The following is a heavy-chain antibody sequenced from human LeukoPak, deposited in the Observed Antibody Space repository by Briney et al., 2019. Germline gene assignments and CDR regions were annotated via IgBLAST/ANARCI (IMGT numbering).Heavy chain of an antibody. CDR1: GFTVSSNY. Sequence: PGGSLRLSCAASGFTVSSNYMSWVRQAPGKGLEWVSVIYSGGSTYYADSVKGRFTISRDNSKNTLYLQMNSLRAEDTAVYYCASLAVAGTWDYYYGMDVWGQGTTVTVSS. CDR3: ASLAVAGTWDYYYGMDV. V-gene: IGHV3-66*01. CDR2: IYSGGST. D-gene: IGHD6-19*01. J-gene: IGHJ6*02.